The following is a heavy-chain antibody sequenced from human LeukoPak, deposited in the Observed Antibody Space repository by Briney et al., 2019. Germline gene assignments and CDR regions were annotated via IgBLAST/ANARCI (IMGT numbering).Heavy chain of an antibody. V-gene: IGHV3-23*01. CDR3: ANGNRCTSPNCLGYYYFYMDV. CDR2: FIGSGGTT. J-gene: IGHJ6*03. Sequence: GGSLRLSCAASGFTFSSYAMNWVRQAPGGGLEWGSGFIGSGGTTYYADSVKGRFTISRNNSKNTLYMQMNSLRAEDTAVYYCANGNRCTSPNCLGYYYFYMDVWGKGTTVTVSS. D-gene: IGHD2-8*01. CDR1: GFTFSSYA.